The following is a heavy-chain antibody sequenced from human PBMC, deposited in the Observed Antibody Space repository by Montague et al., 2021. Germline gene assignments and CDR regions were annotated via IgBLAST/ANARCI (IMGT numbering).Heavy chain of an antibody. Sequence: SLRLSCAASGFTFEDYAMHWVRQAPGKGLEWVSGISWSSGSIGYADSVKGRFTISRDNAKNSLYLQMNSLRAEDKALYYCARVRERRYYYYGVDVWGQGTAVTVSS. CDR3: ARVRERRYYYYGVDV. CDR1: GFTFEDYA. D-gene: IGHD1-1*01. V-gene: IGHV3-9*01. J-gene: IGHJ6*02. CDR2: ISWSSGSI.